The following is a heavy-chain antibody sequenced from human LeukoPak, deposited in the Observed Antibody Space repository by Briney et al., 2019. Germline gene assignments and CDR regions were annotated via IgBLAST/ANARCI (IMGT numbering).Heavy chain of an antibody. J-gene: IGHJ4*02. CDR1: Y. CDR2: IYYSGST. D-gene: IGHD6-6*01. Sequence: YWIGWVRQVPGKGLEWIGYIYYSGSTYYNPSLKSRVTISVDTSKNQFSLKLSSVTAADTAVYYCARLEYSSSSGSDYWGQGTLVTVSS. V-gene: IGHV4-30-4*08. CDR3: ARLEYSSSSGSDY.